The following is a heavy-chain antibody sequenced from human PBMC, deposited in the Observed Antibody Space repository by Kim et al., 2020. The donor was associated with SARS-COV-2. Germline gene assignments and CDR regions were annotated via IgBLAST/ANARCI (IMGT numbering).Heavy chain of an antibody. D-gene: IGHD2-15*01. CDR3: ARVAGDADCYSGTCYGRYYYYGLDV. J-gene: IGHJ6*02. CDR1: AFTFSTYS. CDR2: ITSSSTYI. V-gene: IGHV3-21*01. Sequence: GGSLRLSCAGSAFTFSTYSMNWVRQSPGKGLEWVSSITSSSTYIYYADSVRGRFTISRDNANNSLYLQMNNLRAEDTAVYYCARVAGDADCYSGTCYGRYYYYGLDVWGQGTTVTVSS.